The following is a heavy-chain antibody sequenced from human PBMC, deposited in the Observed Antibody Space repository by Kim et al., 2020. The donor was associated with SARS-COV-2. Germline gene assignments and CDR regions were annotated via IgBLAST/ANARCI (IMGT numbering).Heavy chain of an antibody. CDR3: ARGNYDYVWGTALGH. CDR2: INHSGST. CDR1: GGSFSGYY. V-gene: IGHV4-34*01. Sequence: SETLSLTCAVYGGSFSGYYWSWIRQPPGKGLEWIGEINHSGSTNYNPSLKSRVTISVDTSKNQFSLKLSSVTAADTAVYYCARGNYDYVWGTALGHWGQGTLVTVSS. J-gene: IGHJ1*01. D-gene: IGHD3-16*01.